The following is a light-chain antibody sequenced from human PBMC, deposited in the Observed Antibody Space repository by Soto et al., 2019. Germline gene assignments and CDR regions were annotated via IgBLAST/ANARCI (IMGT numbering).Light chain of an antibody. V-gene: IGKV3-11*01. Sequence: EIMLSQSPANLSLSLGDRPTLSCRASQILGKYLLWYHQKPGQAPRLLIYDASNRATGIPARVSDSASATDFTLRISSLEPEDVAVYYCQQSGNRSPWTFGQGTKVDI. CDR1: QILGKY. CDR3: QQSGNRSPWT. J-gene: IGKJ1*01. CDR2: DAS.